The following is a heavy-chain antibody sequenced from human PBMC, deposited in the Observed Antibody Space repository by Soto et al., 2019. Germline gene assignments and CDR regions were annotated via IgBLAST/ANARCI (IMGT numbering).Heavy chain of an antibody. Sequence: GGSLRLSCAASGFTFSDYYMSWIRQAPGKGLEWVSYISSSGSTIYYADSVKGRFTISRDNAKNSLYLQMNSLRAEDTAVYYCARVPSSGCYLSDYWGQGTLVTVSS. CDR2: ISSSGSTI. V-gene: IGHV3-11*01. D-gene: IGHD6-19*01. CDR1: GFTFSDYY. CDR3: ARVPSSGCYLSDY. J-gene: IGHJ4*02.